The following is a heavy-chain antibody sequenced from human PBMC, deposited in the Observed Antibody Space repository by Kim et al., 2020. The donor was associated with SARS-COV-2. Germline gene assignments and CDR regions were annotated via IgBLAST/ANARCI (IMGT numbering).Heavy chain of an antibody. CDR3: ARRGGSGRSFDY. V-gene: IGHV4-39*01. Sequence: YYTPSLRSRLTISVATSNNQFSLNLSSVTAADTAVYYCARRGGSGRSFDYWGQGTLVTVSS. D-gene: IGHD3-10*01. J-gene: IGHJ4*02.